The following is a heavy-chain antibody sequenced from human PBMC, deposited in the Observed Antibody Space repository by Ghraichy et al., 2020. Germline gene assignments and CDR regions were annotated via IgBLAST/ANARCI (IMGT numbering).Heavy chain of an antibody. CDR3: ARGPLRQLPGDYFDY. CDR1: GFTFSSYG. J-gene: IGHJ4*02. V-gene: IGHV3-33*01. D-gene: IGHD2-2*01. Sequence: GGSLRLSCSASGFTFSSYGMHWVRQAPGKGLEWVAVIWYDGSNKYYADSVKGRFTISRDNSKNTLYLQMNSLRAEDTAVYYCARGPLRQLPGDYFDYWGQGTLVTVSS. CDR2: IWYDGSNK.